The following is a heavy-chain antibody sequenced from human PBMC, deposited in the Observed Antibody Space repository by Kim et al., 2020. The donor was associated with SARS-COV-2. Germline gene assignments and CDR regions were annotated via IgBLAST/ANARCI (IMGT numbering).Heavy chain of an antibody. Sequence: NPSLESRVTISVDTSKNQFSLKLSSVTAADTAVYYCARRGSSSWYYFDYWGQGTLVTVSS. CDR3: ARRGSSSWYYFDY. V-gene: IGHV4-59*01. J-gene: IGHJ4*02. D-gene: IGHD6-13*01.